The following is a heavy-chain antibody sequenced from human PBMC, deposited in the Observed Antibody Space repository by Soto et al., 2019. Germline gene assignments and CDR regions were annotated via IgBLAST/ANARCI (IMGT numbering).Heavy chain of an antibody. CDR1: GFTFSRYG. Sequence: QVQLVESGGGVVQPGRSLRLSCAASGFTFSRYGIHWVRQAPGKGLEWVAIISYDGSNKYYADSVKGRFTISRDNSKNTLCLQMNSLRAEDTAVYYCARDFGHTVYCSSSTCSLPDSWGQGTLVTVSS. J-gene: IGHJ4*02. V-gene: IGHV3-30*03. D-gene: IGHD2-2*01. CDR3: ARDFGHTVYCSSSTCSLPDS. CDR2: ISYDGSNK.